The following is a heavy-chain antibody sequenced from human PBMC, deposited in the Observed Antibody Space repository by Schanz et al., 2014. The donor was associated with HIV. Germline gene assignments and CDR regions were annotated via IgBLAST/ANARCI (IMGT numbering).Heavy chain of an antibody. CDR3: ARGEYRGGSEAFDT. V-gene: IGHV3-21*01. CDR2: ISWNSGSI. D-gene: IGHD6-19*01. Sequence: EVQVVESGGGLVKPGGSLRLSCAASGFTFRSYGMHWVRQAPGKGLEWVSSISWNSGSIDYADSAKGRFTISRDNAKNSLYLQMNSLRAEDTAVYYCARGEYRGGSEAFDTWGRGTMVTVSP. CDR1: GFTFRSYG. J-gene: IGHJ3*02.